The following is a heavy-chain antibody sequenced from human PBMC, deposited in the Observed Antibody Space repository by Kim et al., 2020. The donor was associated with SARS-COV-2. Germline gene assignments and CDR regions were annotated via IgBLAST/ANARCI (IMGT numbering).Heavy chain of an antibody. CDR3: ARVGGLRLGELYHFDY. D-gene: IGHD3-16*01. Sequence: ASVKVSCKASGYTFTSYYMHWVRQAPGQGLEWMGIINPSGGSTSYAQKFHGRVTMTRDTPTSTVYMELSSLRSEDTAVYYCARVGGLRLGELYHFDYWGQGTLVTVSS. CDR1: GYTFTSYY. V-gene: IGHV1-46*01. CDR2: INPSGGST. J-gene: IGHJ4*02.